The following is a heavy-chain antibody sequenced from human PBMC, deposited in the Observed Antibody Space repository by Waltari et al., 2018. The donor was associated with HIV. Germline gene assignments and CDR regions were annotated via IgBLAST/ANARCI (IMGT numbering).Heavy chain of an antibody. CDR2: IYHSGRT. D-gene: IGHD7-27*01. CDR3: TGSMKYEFDS. J-gene: IGHJ5*01. CDR1: GDSIRNANW. V-gene: IGHV4-4*02. Sequence: QVQLQESGPGLVKPSETLSLTCAVSGDSIRNANWWAWVRQPPGRGLEWIGEIYHSGRTNYSPSLRSRVTISLDKSKKHFSLTLSSVTAADTAIYFCTGSMKYEFDSWGQGILVSVS.